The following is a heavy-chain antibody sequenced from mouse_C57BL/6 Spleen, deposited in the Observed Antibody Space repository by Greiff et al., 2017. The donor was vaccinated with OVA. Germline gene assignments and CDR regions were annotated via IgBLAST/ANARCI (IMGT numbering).Heavy chain of an antibody. CDR1: GYTFTSYW. J-gene: IGHJ4*01. D-gene: IGHD3-1*01. CDR3: ARRRWAIYAMDY. V-gene: IGHV1-69*01. CDR2: IDPSDSYT. Sequence: QVQLQQPGAELVMPGASVKLSCKASGYTFTSYWMHWVKQRPGQGLEWIGEIDPSDSYTNYNQKFKGKSTLTVDKSSSTAYMQLSSLTSEDSAVDYCARRRWAIYAMDYWGQGTSVTVSS.